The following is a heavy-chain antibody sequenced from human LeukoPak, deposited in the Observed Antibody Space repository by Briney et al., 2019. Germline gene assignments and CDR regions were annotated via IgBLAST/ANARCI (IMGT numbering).Heavy chain of an antibody. CDR3: ARVGYGDD. V-gene: IGHV3-74*01. Sequence: GGSLRLSCAASGFTFSSYWMHWVRQAPGKGLVWVSRISSDGSSTSYADSVKGRFTISRDNAKNTLYLQMNSLRAEDTAVYYCARVGYGDDWGQGTLVTVSS. J-gene: IGHJ4*02. CDR1: GFTFSSYW. CDR2: ISSDGSST. D-gene: IGHD5-12*01.